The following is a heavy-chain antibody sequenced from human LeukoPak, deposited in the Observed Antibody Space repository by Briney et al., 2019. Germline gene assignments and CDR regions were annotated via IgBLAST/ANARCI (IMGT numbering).Heavy chain of an antibody. J-gene: IGHJ5*02. CDR3: ARNGRTLGYCSGGSCRNNWFDP. CDR2: IYYSGST. Sequence: SETLSLTCTVSGGSTSSYYWSWIRQPPGKGLEWIGYIYYSGSTNYNPSLKSRVTISVDTSKNQFSLKLSSVTAADTAVYYCARNGRTLGYCSGGSCRNNWFDPWGQGTLVTVSS. CDR1: GGSTSSYY. V-gene: IGHV4-59*01. D-gene: IGHD2-15*01.